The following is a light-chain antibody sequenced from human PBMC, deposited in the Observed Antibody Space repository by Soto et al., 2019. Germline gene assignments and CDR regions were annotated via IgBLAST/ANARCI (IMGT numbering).Light chain of an antibody. CDR3: QQYGSSRT. CDR1: QTISSGS. J-gene: IGKJ1*01. Sequence: EIVLTQSPGTLSLSPGEGATLSCRASQTISSGSLAWYQQKPGQPPRLLIYGGSSRAAGIPDRFSGSGSGTDFSLTISRLDPEDFAVYYCQQYGSSRTFGQGTKVEV. V-gene: IGKV3-20*01. CDR2: GGS.